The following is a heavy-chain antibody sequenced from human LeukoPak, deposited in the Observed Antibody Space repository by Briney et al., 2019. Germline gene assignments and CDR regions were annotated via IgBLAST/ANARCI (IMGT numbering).Heavy chain of an antibody. V-gene: IGHV4-34*01. CDR3: ARSPVLRYFDWLLYDY. CDR2: INHSGST. Sequence: SSETLSLTCAVYGGSFSGYYWSWIRQPPGKGLEWIGEINHSGSTNYNPSLKSRVTISVDTSKNQFSLKLSSVTAADTAVYYCARSPVLRYFDWLLYDYWGQGTLVTVSS. D-gene: IGHD3-9*01. J-gene: IGHJ4*02. CDR1: GGSFSGYY.